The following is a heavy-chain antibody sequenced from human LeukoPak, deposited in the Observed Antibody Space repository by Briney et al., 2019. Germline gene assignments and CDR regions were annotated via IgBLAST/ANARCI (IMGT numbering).Heavy chain of an antibody. Sequence: AGESLKISCKGSGYSFTSYWIGWVRQTPGKGLEWMGIIYPGDSDTRYGPSFRGQVTISADTSISTAYLQWSSLKASDTAMYYCARAPLNQGYDYYFDCWGQGTLVTVSS. V-gene: IGHV5-51*01. J-gene: IGHJ4*02. CDR3: ARAPLNQGYDYYFDC. D-gene: IGHD3-3*01. CDR1: GYSFTSYW. CDR2: IYPGDSDT.